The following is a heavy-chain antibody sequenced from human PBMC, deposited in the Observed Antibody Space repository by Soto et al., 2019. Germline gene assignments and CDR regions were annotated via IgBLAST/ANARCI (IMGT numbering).Heavy chain of an antibody. D-gene: IGHD1-1*01. CDR3: AREVVTTQWYFDN. Sequence: ESVGGVVQPGGSLSLSCTTSGFTFSSYSMHWFRQAPGTGLEWVAVTSSDGGTKFYADSVRGRFTISRDNSKNTLYLQMNSLRGEDTAMYYCAREVVTTQWYFDNWGQGILVTVSS. J-gene: IGHJ4*02. CDR1: GFTFSSYS. CDR2: TSSDGGTK. V-gene: IGHV3-30-3*01.